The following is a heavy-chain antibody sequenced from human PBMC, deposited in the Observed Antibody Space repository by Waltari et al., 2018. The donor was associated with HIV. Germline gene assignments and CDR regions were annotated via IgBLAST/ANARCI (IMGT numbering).Heavy chain of an antibody. CDR2: ISWDSGSI. Sequence: EVQLLASGGVSVQPGRSLRLSCAASGFTFADYAMHWVRQAPGSGLEWVSGISWDSGSIGYADSVKGRFTISRDNAKNSLYLQMNSLRAEDTALYYCAKDLYSSSPGPHYYDGMDVWGQGTTVTVSS. CDR3: AKDLYSSSPGPHYYDGMDV. CDR1: GFTFADYA. V-gene: IGHV3-9*01. J-gene: IGHJ6*02. D-gene: IGHD6-6*01.